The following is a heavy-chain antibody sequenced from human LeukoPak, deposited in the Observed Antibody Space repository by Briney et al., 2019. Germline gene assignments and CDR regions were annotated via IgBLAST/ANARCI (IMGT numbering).Heavy chain of an antibody. CDR1: GFTFSSYA. V-gene: IGHV3-23*01. CDR3: AKPTARAGRSITGRRDGYNFGY. CDR2: ISGSGGST. D-gene: IGHD5-24*01. Sequence: PGGSLRLSCAASGFTFSSYAMSWVRQAPGKGLEWVSAISGSGGSTYYADSVKGRFTISRDNSKNTLYLQMNSLRAEDTAVYYCAKPTARAGRSITGRRDGYNFGYWGQGTLVTVSS. J-gene: IGHJ4*02.